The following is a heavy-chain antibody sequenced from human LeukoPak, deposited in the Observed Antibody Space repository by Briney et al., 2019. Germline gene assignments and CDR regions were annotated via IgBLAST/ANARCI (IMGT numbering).Heavy chain of an antibody. J-gene: IGHJ4*02. CDR1: GGSISSGGYS. CDR3: ARDNLSSGYYYIDY. CDR2: IYHSGST. V-gene: IGHV4-30-2*01. Sequence: SQTLSLTCAVSGGSISSGGYSWSWIRQTPGKGLEWIGYIYHSGSTYYNPSLKSRVTISVDRSKNQFSLKLSSVTAADTAVYYCARDNLSSGYYYIDYWGQGTLVTVSS. D-gene: IGHD3-22*01.